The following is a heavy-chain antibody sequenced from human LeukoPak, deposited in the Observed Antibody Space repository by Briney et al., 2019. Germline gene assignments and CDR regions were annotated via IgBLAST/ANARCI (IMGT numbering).Heavy chain of an antibody. J-gene: IGHJ4*02. CDR1: GFTFRNYA. D-gene: IGHD3-22*01. CDR2: IPYDGSNK. Sequence: PGGSLRLSCAAAGFTFRNYAMHWVRQTPGKGLEWVAVIPYDGSNKYYADSVKGRFTISRDNFKNTLYLQMNSLRAEDTAVYYCARDSGYYDSSLGHGDYWGQGTLVTVSS. V-gene: IGHV3-30-3*01. CDR3: ARDSGYYDSSLGHGDY.